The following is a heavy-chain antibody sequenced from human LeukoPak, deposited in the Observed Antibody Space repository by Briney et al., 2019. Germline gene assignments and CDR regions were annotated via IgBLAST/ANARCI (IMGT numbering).Heavy chain of an antibody. V-gene: IGHV3-23*01. CDR2: ISGSGGST. Sequence: GGSLRLSCAASGFTFSSCAMSWVRQAPGKGLEWVSAISGSGGSTYYADSVKGRFTISRDNSKNTLYLQMNGLRAEDTAVYYCAKGPTMIVVVKGYYFDYWGQGTLVTVSS. CDR3: AKGPTMIVVVKGYYFDY. CDR1: GFTFSSCA. J-gene: IGHJ4*02. D-gene: IGHD3-22*01.